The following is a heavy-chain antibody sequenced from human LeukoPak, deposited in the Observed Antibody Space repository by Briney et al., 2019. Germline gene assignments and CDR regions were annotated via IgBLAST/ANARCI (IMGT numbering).Heavy chain of an antibody. J-gene: IGHJ4*02. CDR1: GFTFSSYV. CDR2: ISGNGDRT. V-gene: IGHV3-64*01. Sequence: GGSLRLSCAASGFTFSSYVMYWGRQAPGKGLEYVSAISGNGDRTYYANSVKGRFTISRDNSKNTLYLQMGSLRTEDMAVYYRAREGSGHWGQGTLVTVSS. CDR3: AREGSGH. D-gene: IGHD3-10*01.